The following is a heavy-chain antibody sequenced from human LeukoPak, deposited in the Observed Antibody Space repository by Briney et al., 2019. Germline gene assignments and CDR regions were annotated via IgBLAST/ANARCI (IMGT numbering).Heavy chain of an antibody. Sequence: PGESLKISCKGSGYSFTSYWIGWVRQIPGKGLGWMGIIYPDDSDIRYSPSFQGQVTISVDKSISNAYLQWSSLKASDTAMYYCARRVRYSCGWAATNWYDPGGQGTLVTVSS. CDR3: ARRVRYSCGWAATNWYDP. CDR1: GYSFTSYW. CDR2: IYPDDSDI. D-gene: IGHD6-19*01. J-gene: IGHJ5*02. V-gene: IGHV5-51*01.